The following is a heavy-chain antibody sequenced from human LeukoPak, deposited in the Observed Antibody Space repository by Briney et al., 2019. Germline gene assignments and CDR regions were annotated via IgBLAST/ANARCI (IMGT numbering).Heavy chain of an antibody. D-gene: IGHD3-22*01. CDR3: AMPDYYDSSGYNFQYFQH. CDR2: IFHVGRIK. Sequence: PGGPLRLSCAASGFTFSSYAMHWVRQAPGKGLEWVAVIFHVGRIKYYADSVKGRFTISRDNSKNTLYLQMNSLRAEDTAVYYCAMPDYYDSSGYNFQYFQHWGQGTLVTVSS. CDR1: GFTFSSYA. V-gene: IGHV3-30-3*01. J-gene: IGHJ1*01.